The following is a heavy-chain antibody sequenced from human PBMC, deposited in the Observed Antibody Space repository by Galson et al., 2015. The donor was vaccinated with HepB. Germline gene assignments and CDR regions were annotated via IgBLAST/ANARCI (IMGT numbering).Heavy chain of an antibody. Sequence: SVKVSCKASEGTFSSYAISWVRQAPGQGLEWMGGIIPIFGTANYAQKFQGRVTITADESTSTAYMELSSLRSEDTAVYYCARHPRGYSYGRGGYYYYYGMDVWGQGTTVTVSS. D-gene: IGHD5-18*01. CDR1: EGTFSSYA. CDR3: ARHPRGYSYGRGGYYYYYGMDV. V-gene: IGHV1-69*13. CDR2: IIPIFGTA. J-gene: IGHJ6*02.